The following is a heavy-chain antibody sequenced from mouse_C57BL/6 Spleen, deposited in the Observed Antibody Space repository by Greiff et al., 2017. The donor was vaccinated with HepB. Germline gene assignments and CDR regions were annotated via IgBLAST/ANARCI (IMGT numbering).Heavy chain of an antibody. CDR2: INPSTGGT. CDR3: ARVTNYGSSYRYFDV. Sequence: VQLQQSGPELVKPGASVKISCKASGYSFTGYYMNWVKQSPEKSLEWIGEINPSTGGTTYNQKFKAKATLTVDKSSSTAYMQLKSLTSEDSAVYYCARVTNYGSSYRYFDVWGTGTTVTVSS. D-gene: IGHD1-1*01. CDR1: GYSFTGYY. V-gene: IGHV1-42*01. J-gene: IGHJ1*03.